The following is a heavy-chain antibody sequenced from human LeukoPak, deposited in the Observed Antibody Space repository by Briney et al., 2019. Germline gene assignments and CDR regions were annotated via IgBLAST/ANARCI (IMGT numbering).Heavy chain of an antibody. V-gene: IGHV1-46*01. J-gene: IGHJ4*02. CDR1: GYTFTSYY. CDR3: ARGVSYYYDSSGHANFDY. D-gene: IGHD3-22*01. CDR2: INPSGDST. Sequence: ASVKVSCKASGYTFTSYYMHWVRQAPGQGLEWMGIINPSGDSTSYAQKFQGRVTMTRDTSTSTVYMELSSLRSEDTAVYYCARGVSYYYDSSGHANFDYWGQGTLVTVSS.